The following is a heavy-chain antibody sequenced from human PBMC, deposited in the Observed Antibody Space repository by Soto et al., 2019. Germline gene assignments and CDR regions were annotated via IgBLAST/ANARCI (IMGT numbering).Heavy chain of an antibody. Sequence: SETLSLTCTVSVGSISSYYWSWIRQPPGKGLEWIGYIYYSGSTNYNPSLKSRVTISVDTSKNQFSLKLSSVTAADTAVYYCARNHYDSSGYYLALDPWGQGTLVTVSS. CDR2: IYYSGST. D-gene: IGHD3-22*01. V-gene: IGHV4-59*01. CDR3: ARNHYDSSGYYLALDP. CDR1: VGSISSYY. J-gene: IGHJ5*02.